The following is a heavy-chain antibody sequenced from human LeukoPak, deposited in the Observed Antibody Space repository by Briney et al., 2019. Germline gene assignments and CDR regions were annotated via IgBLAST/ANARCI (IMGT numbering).Heavy chain of an antibody. J-gene: IGHJ4*02. CDR1: GFHFSKYA. CDR3: AKVRVQDYYDSSGYPFFDY. Sequence: GGSLRLSCAASGFHFSKYAMSWVRQAPGKGLEWVSGISASGGSTYYADSVKGRFTISRDHSKMYLQMNSLRAEDTAVYYCAKVRVQDYYDSSGYPFFDYWGQGTLVTVSS. V-gene: IGHV3-23*01. CDR2: ISASGGST. D-gene: IGHD3-22*01.